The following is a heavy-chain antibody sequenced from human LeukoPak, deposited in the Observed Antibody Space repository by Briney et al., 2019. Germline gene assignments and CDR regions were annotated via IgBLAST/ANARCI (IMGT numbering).Heavy chain of an antibody. CDR1: GFTFSSYS. J-gene: IGHJ4*02. D-gene: IGHD2-2*01. CDR3: AKERMMHCSSTSCSSSYYFDY. V-gene: IGHV3-48*04. Sequence: GGFLRLSCAASGFTFSSYSMNWVRQAPGKGLEWVSYISSSSSTIYYADSVKGRFTISRDNAKNSLYLQMNSLRAEDTAVYYCAKERMMHCSSTSCSSSYYFDYWGQGTLVTVSS. CDR2: ISSSSSTI.